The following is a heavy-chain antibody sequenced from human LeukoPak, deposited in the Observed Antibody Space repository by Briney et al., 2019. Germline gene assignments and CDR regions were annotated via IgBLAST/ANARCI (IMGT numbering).Heavy chain of an antibody. J-gene: IGHJ5*02. V-gene: IGHV1-69*05. CDR1: GGTFSSYA. CDR3: AREKDYGDYEGNWFDP. Sequence: SVKVSCKASGGTFSSYAIIWVQQAPRQGLEWMGGIIPIFVTANYAQKFQGRVTITTNESTSTAYMELSSLRSEDTAVYYCAREKDYGDYEGNWFDPWGQGTLVTVSS. D-gene: IGHD4-17*01. CDR2: IIPIFVTA.